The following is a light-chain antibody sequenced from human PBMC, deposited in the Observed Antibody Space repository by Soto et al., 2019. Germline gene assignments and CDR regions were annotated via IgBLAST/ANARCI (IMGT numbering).Light chain of an antibody. CDR2: DAS. CDR1: QDISNY. J-gene: IGKJ5*01. V-gene: IGKV1-33*01. Sequence: DIQMTQSPSSLSASVGDRVTITCQASQDISNYLNWYQQKPGKAPKLLIYDASNLETGVPSRFSGSGSGTDFTFTISSLQPEDIATYYCLQYDKTITFAQGTRLEIK. CDR3: LQYDKTIT.